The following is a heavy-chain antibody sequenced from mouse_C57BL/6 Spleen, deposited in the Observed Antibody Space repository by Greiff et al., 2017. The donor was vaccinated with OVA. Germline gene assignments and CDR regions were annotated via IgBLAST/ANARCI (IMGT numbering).Heavy chain of an antibody. CDR1: GFNIKDYY. J-gene: IGHJ2*01. V-gene: IGHV14-2*01. CDR3: ARAFYGSSYYFDY. CDR2: IDPEDGET. D-gene: IGHD1-1*01. Sequence: VQLKESGAELVKPGASVKLSCTASGFNIKDYYMHWVKQRTQQGLEWIGRIDPEDGETKYAPKFQGKATITADTSSNTAYLQLSSLTSEDTAVYYCARAFYGSSYYFDYWGQGTTLTVSS.